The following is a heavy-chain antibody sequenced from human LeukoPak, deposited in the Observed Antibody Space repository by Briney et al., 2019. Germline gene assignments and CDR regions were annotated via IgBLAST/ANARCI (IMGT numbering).Heavy chain of an antibody. CDR1: GGSFSGYY. Sequence: SETLSLICAVYGGSFSGYYWSWIRQPPGKGLEWIGEINHSGSTNYNPSLKSRVTISVDTSKNQFSLKLSSVTAADTAVYYCARGLWFGDENPPYFDYWGQGILVTVSS. J-gene: IGHJ4*02. CDR3: ARGLWFGDENPPYFDY. V-gene: IGHV4-34*01. CDR2: INHSGST. D-gene: IGHD3-10*01.